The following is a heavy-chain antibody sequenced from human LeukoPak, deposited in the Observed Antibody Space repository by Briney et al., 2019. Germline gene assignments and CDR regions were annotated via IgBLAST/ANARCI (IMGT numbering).Heavy chain of an antibody. D-gene: IGHD5-18*01. J-gene: IGHJ6*03. CDR3: ARVGTPMVTIVAPYYMDV. CDR2: INQHGSDK. CDR1: GFTFSNYW. V-gene: IGHV3-7*01. Sequence: GGSLRLSCEGSGFTFSNYWMMWVRQAPGKGLEWVATINQHGSDKYYVDSVKGRFTISRDNAENSLYLQMNSLRAEDTAVYYCARVGTPMVTIVAPYYMDVWGKGTTVTVSS.